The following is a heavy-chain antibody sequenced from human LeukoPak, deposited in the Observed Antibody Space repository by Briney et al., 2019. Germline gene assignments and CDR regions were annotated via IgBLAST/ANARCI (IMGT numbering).Heavy chain of an antibody. CDR1: GGSISSSSYY. J-gene: IGHJ5*02. CDR3: AREVTMVRGVTLNWFDP. D-gene: IGHD3-10*01. Sequence: SETLSLTCTVSGGSISSSSYYWGWIRQPPGKGLEWIGSISYSGSTYYNSSLKSRVTMSADTSKNQFSLKLSSVTAADTAVYYCAREVTMVRGVTLNWFDPWGQGTLVTVSS. CDR2: ISYSGST. V-gene: IGHV4-39*02.